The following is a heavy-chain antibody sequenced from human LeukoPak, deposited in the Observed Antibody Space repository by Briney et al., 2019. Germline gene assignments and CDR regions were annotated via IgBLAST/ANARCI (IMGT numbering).Heavy chain of an antibody. CDR1: GFTFSNPA. J-gene: IGHJ4*02. Sequence: GGSLRLSCAASGFTFSNPAMTWVRQAPGKGLEWVSTITGSDDKTYYADSVKGRFTNSRDYSKNTLDLQMNSLRVEDTAIYYCAKGPQLGSAYHPDYWGQGTLVTVSS. CDR3: AKGPQLGSAYHPDY. CDR2: ITGSDDKT. D-gene: IGHD3-16*01. V-gene: IGHV3-23*01.